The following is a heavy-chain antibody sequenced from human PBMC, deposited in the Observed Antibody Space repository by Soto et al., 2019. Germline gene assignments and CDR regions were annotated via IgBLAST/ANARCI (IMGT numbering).Heavy chain of an antibody. CDR2: ISGSGSST. J-gene: IGHJ4*02. CDR1: GFTFSSYG. V-gene: IGHV3-23*01. CDR3: ANPYLRLRLFDY. D-gene: IGHD2-15*01. Sequence: PGGSLRLSCAASGFTFSSYGMHWVRQAPGKGLEWVAAISGSGSSTYYADSVKGRFTISRDNSKNTLYLQMNSLRAEDTAVYYCANPYLRLRLFDYWGQGTLVTVSS.